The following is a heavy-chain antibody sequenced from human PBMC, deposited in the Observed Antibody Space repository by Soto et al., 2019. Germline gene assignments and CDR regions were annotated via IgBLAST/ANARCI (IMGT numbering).Heavy chain of an antibody. CDR3: AREVGYCSGGSCYNGAFDI. D-gene: IGHD2-15*01. CDR2: ISSSSSYI. CDR1: GFTFSSYS. Sequence: GGSLRLSCAASGFTFSSYSMNWVRQAPGKGLEWVSSISSSSSYIYYADPVKGRFTISRDNAKNSLYLQMNSLRAEDTAVYYCAREVGYCSGGSCYNGAFDIWGQGTMVTVSS. J-gene: IGHJ3*02. V-gene: IGHV3-21*01.